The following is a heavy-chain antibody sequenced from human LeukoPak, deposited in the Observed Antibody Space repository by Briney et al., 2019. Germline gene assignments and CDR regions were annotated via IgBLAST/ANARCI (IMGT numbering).Heavy chain of an antibody. CDR1: GYTFTSYG. CDR2: ISAYNGNT. CDR3: ARLSIVGAPAY. D-gene: IGHD1-26*01. Sequence: ASVKVSCTASGYTFTSYGISWVRQAPGQGLEWMGWISAYNGNTNYAQKFQGRVTMTRDTSTSTVYMELSSLRSEDTAVYYCARLSIVGAPAYWGQGTLVTVSS. J-gene: IGHJ4*02. V-gene: IGHV1-18*01.